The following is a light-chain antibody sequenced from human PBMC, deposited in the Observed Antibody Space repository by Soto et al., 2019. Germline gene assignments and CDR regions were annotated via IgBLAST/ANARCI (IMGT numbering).Light chain of an antibody. CDR3: QQYGSSTTWT. Sequence: EIVLTQSPGTLSLSPGERATLSWRASQSVSSSYLAWYQQKPGQAPRLLIYGASSRATGIPDRFSGSGSGTDFTLTISRLEPEDFAVYYCQQYGSSTTWTFGQGTKVEIK. J-gene: IGKJ1*01. CDR2: GAS. V-gene: IGKV3-20*01. CDR1: QSVSSSY.